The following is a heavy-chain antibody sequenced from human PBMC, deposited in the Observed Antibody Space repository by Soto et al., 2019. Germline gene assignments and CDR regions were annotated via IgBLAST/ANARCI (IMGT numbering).Heavy chain of an antibody. CDR2: IDPTDSYT. D-gene: IGHD6-25*01. CDR1: GYNFTSYW. Sequence: EVQLVQSGAEVKKPGESLKISCKGSGYNFTSYWITWVRQMPGKGLEWMGRIDPTDSYTNNSPSFQGHVTISADKSITTAYRQWSSLKASDTAMYYCARAKRGFRSGTHNGLDVWGQGTTVTVS. CDR3: ARAKRGFRSGTHNGLDV. V-gene: IGHV5-10-1*03. J-gene: IGHJ6*02.